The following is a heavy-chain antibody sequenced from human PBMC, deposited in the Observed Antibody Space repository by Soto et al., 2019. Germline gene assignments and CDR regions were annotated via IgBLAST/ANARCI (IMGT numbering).Heavy chain of an antibody. CDR2: IYSGGST. J-gene: IGHJ4*02. CDR1: GFTVSSNY. V-gene: IGHV3-53*04. D-gene: IGHD3-9*01. CDR3: ARALTQDILTGYAPPRY. Sequence: GGSLRLSCAASGFTVSSNYMSWVRQAPGKGLEWVSVIYSGGSTYYADSVKGRFTISRHNSKNTLYLQMNSLRAEDTAVYYCARALTQDILTGYAPPRYWGQGTLVTVSS.